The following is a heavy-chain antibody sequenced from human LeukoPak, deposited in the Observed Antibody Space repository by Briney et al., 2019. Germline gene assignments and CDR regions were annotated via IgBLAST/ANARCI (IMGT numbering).Heavy chain of an antibody. CDR3: AKGTSGIIAGGHDYYMDV. J-gene: IGHJ6*03. CDR1: GGSFSGYY. V-gene: IGHV4-34*01. CDR2: MNHSGST. D-gene: IGHD6-13*01. Sequence: SETLSLTCAVYGGSFSGYYWSWIRQPPGKGLEWIGEMNHSGSTNYNPSLKSRVTIPVDTSKNQFSLKLSSVTAADTAVYFCAKGTSGIIAGGHDYYMDVWGKGTTVTISS.